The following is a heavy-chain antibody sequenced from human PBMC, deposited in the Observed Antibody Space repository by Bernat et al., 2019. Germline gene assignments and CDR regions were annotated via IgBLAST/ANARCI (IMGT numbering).Heavy chain of an antibody. CDR3: ARGRAGESNWYLDV. J-gene: IGHJ2*01. CDR2: ISYDGSNK. V-gene: IGHV3-30-3*01. Sequence: QVQMVESGGGVVQPGRSLTLSCAVPGFTFSSYAMHWVRSAPGKGLEWVAVISYDGSNKYKGVSVKGRFTTSRDNAKNTLCLQMNRVGAEDAAGDYCARGRAGESNWYLDVWGRGTLVTVSS. CDR1: GFTFSSYA. D-gene: IGHD7-27*01.